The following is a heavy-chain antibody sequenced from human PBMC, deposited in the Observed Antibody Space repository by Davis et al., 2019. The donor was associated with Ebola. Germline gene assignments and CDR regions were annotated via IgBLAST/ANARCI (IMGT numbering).Heavy chain of an antibody. D-gene: IGHD3-22*01. J-gene: IGHJ6*04. V-gene: IGHV5-51*01. CDR1: GYSFTKYW. CDR3: ARRGYNSALWGMDV. CDR2: IYPGDSDT. Sequence: GESLKISCKGSGYSFTKYWIGWVRQTPGKGLEWMGIIYPGDSDTRYSPSFQDQVTISADKSINTAYLQWSSLKASDTAIYYCARRGYNSALWGMDVWGKGTTVTVSS.